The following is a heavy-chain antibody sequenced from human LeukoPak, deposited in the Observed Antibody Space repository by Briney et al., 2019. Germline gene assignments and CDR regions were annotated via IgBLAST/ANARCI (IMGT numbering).Heavy chain of an antibody. Sequence: GGSLRLSCTASGFTFSNHWMNWVRQAPGKGLEWVASIGQDGSENYYVDSVKGRFTISRDNAKNSLYLQMNSLRVEDTAVYYCARGGGWYFDYWGQGALITASS. V-gene: IGHV3-7*01. J-gene: IGHJ4*02. D-gene: IGHD6-19*01. CDR3: ARGGGWYFDY. CDR1: GFTFSNHW. CDR2: IGQDGSEN.